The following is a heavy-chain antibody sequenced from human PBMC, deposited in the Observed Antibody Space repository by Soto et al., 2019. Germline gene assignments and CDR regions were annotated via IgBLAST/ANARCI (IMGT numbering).Heavy chain of an antibody. CDR2: IYYTGTS. CDR3: TRLQRRWLSSDS. V-gene: IGHV4-39*01. CDR1: GGSISNSSYS. Sequence: QLQLQESGPGLVKPSATLSLTCTVSGGSISNSSYSWGWIRQPPGKGLEWIGHIYYTGTSYSNPSLTGRVTLSVDTSKNLFSLKLNSMTAADTAVFYCTRLQRRWLSSDSWGHGTLVTV. J-gene: IGHJ5*01. D-gene: IGHD2-2*01.